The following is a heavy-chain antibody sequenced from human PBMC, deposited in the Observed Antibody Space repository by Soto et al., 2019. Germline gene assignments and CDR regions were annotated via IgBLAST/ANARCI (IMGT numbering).Heavy chain of an antibody. CDR3: ARGRYGDY. D-gene: IGHD1-1*01. V-gene: IGHV1-18*01. Sequence: QVHLVQSGAEVKKPGASVKVSYKGSGYTFTSYGITWVRQAPGQGLEWMGSISAHNGNTNYAQKLQGRVTVTRDTSTSTAYMELRSLRSDDTAVYYCARGRYGDYWGQGALVTVSS. CDR2: ISAHNGNT. CDR1: GYTFTSYG. J-gene: IGHJ4*02.